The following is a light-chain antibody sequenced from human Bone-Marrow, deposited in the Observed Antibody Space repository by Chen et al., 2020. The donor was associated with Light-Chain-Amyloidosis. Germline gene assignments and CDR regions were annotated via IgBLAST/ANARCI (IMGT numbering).Light chain of an antibody. CDR3: QSYDNSLSGNFV. J-gene: IGLJ1*01. Sequence: QSVLMQPPSLSGAPGQRVTISCTGCNSNIGASYAVHWYQQLPGTAPKLLIYGNSNRPSGVPDRFSGSKSDTSASLAITGLQAEDEADYYCQSYDNSLSGNFVFGTGTKVTVL. V-gene: IGLV1-40*01. CDR2: GNS. CDR1: NSNIGASYA.